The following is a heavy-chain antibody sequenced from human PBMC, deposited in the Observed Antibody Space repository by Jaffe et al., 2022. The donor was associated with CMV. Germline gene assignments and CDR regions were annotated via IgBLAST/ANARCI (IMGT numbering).Heavy chain of an antibody. D-gene: IGHD1-20*01. Sequence: QVQLVESGGGVVQPGRSLRLSCAASGFTFSSYGMHWVRQAPGKGLEWVAVISYDGSNKYYADSVKGRFTISRDNSKNTLYLQMNSLRAEDTAVYYCAKVSGYNWKLLDYWGQGTLVTVSS. CDR2: ISYDGSNK. V-gene: IGHV3-30*18. CDR1: GFTFSSYG. J-gene: IGHJ4*02. CDR3: AKVSGYNWKLLDY.